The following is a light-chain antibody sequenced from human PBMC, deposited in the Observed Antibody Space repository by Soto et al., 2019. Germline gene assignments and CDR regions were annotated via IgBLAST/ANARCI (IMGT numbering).Light chain of an antibody. CDR2: GAS. CDR3: QQYSNWPRT. CDR1: QSVSSY. V-gene: IGKV3-15*01. J-gene: IGKJ1*01. Sequence: EIVMTQSPATLSVSPGERATLSCRASQSVSSYLAWYQQKPGQAPRLLIYGASARATGIPARFRGSGSGTDFTLTISSLQSEDFAVYYCQQYSNWPRTFGQGTKVEIK.